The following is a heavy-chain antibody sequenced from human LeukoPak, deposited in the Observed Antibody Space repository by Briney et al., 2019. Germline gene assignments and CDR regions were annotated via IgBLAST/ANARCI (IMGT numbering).Heavy chain of an antibody. CDR2: ISAYNGNT. Sequence: ASVKVSCKASGYTFTSYSISWVRQAPGQGREWMGRISAYNGNTNYAQKLQGRVTMTPDTSTSTAYMELMRLRSEDTAVYYCARSQTTVNTSPGYWGQGALVTVSS. CDR3: ARSQTTVNTSPGY. J-gene: IGHJ4*02. V-gene: IGHV1-18*01. CDR1: GYTFTSYS. D-gene: IGHD4-17*01.